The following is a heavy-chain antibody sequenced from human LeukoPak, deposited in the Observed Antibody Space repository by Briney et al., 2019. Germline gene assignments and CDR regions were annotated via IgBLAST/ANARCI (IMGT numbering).Heavy chain of an antibody. J-gene: IGHJ4*02. CDR3: AFPDLWSGYYALGY. V-gene: IGHV1-69*05. CDR1: GGTFSSYA. D-gene: IGHD3-3*01. CDR2: VIPIFGTA. Sequence: SVKVSCKASGGTFSSYAISWVRQAPGQGLEWMGGVIPIFGTANYAQKFQGRVTITTDESTSTAYMELSSLRSEDTAVYYCAFPDLWSGYYALGYWGQGTLVTVSS.